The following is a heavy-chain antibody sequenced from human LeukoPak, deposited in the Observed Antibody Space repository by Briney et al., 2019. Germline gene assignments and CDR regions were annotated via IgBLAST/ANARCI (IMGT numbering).Heavy chain of an antibody. D-gene: IGHD1-26*01. Sequence: SSETLSLTCTVSGGSISSSSYYWGWIRQPPGKGLEWIGSIYYSGSTYYNPSLKSRVTISVDTSKNQFSLKLSSVTAADTAVYYCARRAPPLQWELWVWDYWGQGTLVTVSS. CDR2: IYYSGST. V-gene: IGHV4-39*01. CDR3: ARRAPPLQWELWVWDY. J-gene: IGHJ4*02. CDR1: GGSISSSSYY.